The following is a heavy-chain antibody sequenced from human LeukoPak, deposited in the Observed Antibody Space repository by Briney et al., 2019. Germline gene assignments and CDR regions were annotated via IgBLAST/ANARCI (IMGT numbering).Heavy chain of an antibody. CDR3: ARGDPKLTGTKNQQYCYYGMDV. CDR2: INHSGST. Sequence: SETLSLTCAVYGGSFSGYYWSWIRQPPGKGLEWIGEINHSGSTNYNPSLKSRVTISVDTSKNQFSLKLSSVTAADTAVYYCARGDPKLTGTKNQQYCYYGMDVWGQGTTVTVSS. V-gene: IGHV4-34*01. D-gene: IGHD1-7*01. CDR1: GGSFSGYY. J-gene: IGHJ6*02.